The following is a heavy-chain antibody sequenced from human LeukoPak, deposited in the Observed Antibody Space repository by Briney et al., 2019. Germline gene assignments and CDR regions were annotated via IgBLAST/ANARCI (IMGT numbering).Heavy chain of an antibody. CDR3: ARHSPDGSRSYLH. CDR1: GYSSTSYC. D-gene: IGHD3-10*01. CDR2: IFPGDSDT. J-gene: IGHJ4*02. Sequence: GESLKISCRGSGYSSTSYCSGWWRRMPAKDLVWMGAIFPGDSDTKYSPSFQGEPTISADKPISTAYLQWSSRKASDTAMYYCARHSPDGSRSYLHWGQGTLVTVSS. V-gene: IGHV5-51*01.